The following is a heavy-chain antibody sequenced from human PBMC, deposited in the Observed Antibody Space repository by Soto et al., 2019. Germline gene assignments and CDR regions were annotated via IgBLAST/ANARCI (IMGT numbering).Heavy chain of an antibody. Sequence: GGSLRISCPASGVIFSSNAMSWVRQAPGKGLEWVSGISGSGGSTFYTDSVKGRFTISRDNSKNTLYLQMNSLRAEDTALYYCAKNSGYYYDAFDIWGQGTMVTVSS. J-gene: IGHJ3*02. CDR2: ISGSGGST. CDR3: AKNSGYYYDAFDI. V-gene: IGHV3-23*01. D-gene: IGHD3-22*01. CDR1: GVIFSSNA.